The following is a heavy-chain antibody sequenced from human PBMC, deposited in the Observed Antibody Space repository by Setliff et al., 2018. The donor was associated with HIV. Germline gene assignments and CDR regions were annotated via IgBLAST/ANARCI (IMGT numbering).Heavy chain of an antibody. Sequence: LSLTCTVSNASIRSHYWSWIRQPPGKGLEWIGYIHHSGSTNYNPSLKGRVSISVDTSKNQFSLKLSSVTAADTAVYYCASPLGSGSDDAFDIWGQGTMVTVSS. CDR3: ASPLGSGSDDAFDI. CDR2: IHHSGST. CDR1: NASIRSHY. J-gene: IGHJ3*02. D-gene: IGHD3-10*01. V-gene: IGHV4-59*11.